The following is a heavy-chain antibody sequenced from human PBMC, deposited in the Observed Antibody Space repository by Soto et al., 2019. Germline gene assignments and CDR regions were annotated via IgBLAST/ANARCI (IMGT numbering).Heavy chain of an antibody. CDR1: GGSISSGGYY. CDR3: ARVAGDFWSGSPPVPSWFDP. D-gene: IGHD3-3*01. CDR2: IYYSGST. J-gene: IGHJ5*02. Sequence: SETLSLTCTVSGGSISSGGYYWSWIRQHPGKGLEWIGYIYYSGSTYYNPSLKSRVTISVDTSKNQFSLKLSSVTAADTAVYYCARVAGDFWSGSPPVPSWFDPWGQGTLVTLSS. V-gene: IGHV4-31*03.